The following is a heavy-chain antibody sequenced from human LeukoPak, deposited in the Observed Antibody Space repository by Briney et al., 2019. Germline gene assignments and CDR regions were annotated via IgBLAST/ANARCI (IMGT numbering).Heavy chain of an antibody. CDR3: ARDPYSRPYYFDY. J-gene: IGHJ4*02. CDR1: GYTFTGYY. Sequence: ASVKVSCKASGYTFTGYYMHWVRQAPGQGLEWMGWINPNSGGTNYAQKFQGRVTMTRDTSIGTAYMELSRLRSDDTAVYYCARDPYSRPYYFDYWGQGTLVTVSS. D-gene: IGHD6-13*01. CDR2: INPNSGGT. V-gene: IGHV1-2*02.